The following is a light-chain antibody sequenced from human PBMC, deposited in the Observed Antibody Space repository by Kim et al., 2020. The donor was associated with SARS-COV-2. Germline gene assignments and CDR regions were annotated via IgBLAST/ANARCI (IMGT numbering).Light chain of an antibody. CDR2: EVS. V-gene: IGLV2-23*02. Sequence: QSALTQPASVSVSPGQSITISCTGTSSDVGSYNLVSWYQQHPGKAPKLMIYEVSKRPSGVSNRFSGSKSGNTASLTISGLQAEDEADYYCCSYAGSSTHVVFGGGTQLTVL. CDR3: CSYAGSSTHVV. J-gene: IGLJ2*01. CDR1: SSDVGSYNL.